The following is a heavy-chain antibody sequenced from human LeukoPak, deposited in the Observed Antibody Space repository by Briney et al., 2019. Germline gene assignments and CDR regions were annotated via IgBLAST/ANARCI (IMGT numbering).Heavy chain of an antibody. CDR1: GFTVSSYG. V-gene: IGHV3-23*01. CDR2: ISGGGGST. D-gene: IGHD6-19*01. CDR3: AKATYSSQSPGFDY. Sequence: GGSLRLSCAASGFTVSSYGMSWVRQAPGKGLEWVSAISGGGGSTDYADSVKGRFTISRDNSKNTLYLQMNSLRAEDTAVYYCAKATYSSQSPGFDYWGQGTLVTVPS. J-gene: IGHJ4*02.